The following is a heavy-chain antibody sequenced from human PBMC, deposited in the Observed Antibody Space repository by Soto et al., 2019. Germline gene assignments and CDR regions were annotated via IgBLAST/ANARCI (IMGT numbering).Heavy chain of an antibody. Sequence: SETLSLTCAVYGGSLCGYYWSLLRQSPVKGLEWIGEINHSGSTSYNPSLKSRAIISPHTSKNNFSLKLTSVTAADTAVYYCVRGSPVAGFVHWGQGTLVTVSS. CDR3: VRGSPVAGFVH. CDR1: GGSLCGYY. J-gene: IGHJ4*02. V-gene: IGHV4-34*01. D-gene: IGHD6-19*01. CDR2: INHSGST.